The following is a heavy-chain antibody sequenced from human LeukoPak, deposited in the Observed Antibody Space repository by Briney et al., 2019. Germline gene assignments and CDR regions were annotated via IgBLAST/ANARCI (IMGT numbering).Heavy chain of an antibody. V-gene: IGHV4-61*01. Sequence: SETLSLTCTVSGGSVSSGSDYWSWLPQPPGKGLEWIVYMYYSGSTTYNPSLKSRVTISVNTSKNKVSLKLTSVTAADTAVYYGARFVTMVRGVIQNWFDPWGQGTLVTVSS. J-gene: IGHJ5*02. D-gene: IGHD3-10*01. CDR3: ARFVTMVRGVIQNWFDP. CDR2: MYYSGST. CDR1: GGSVSSGSDY.